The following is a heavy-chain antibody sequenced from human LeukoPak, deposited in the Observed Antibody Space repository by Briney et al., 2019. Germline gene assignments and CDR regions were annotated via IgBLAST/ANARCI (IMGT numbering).Heavy chain of an antibody. Sequence: PGGSLRLSCATSRFSIITSWMHWVRQAPGKGLVWVSRINTDGSNTIYADSVKGRFTISRDNAKNTLYMQMNSLSAEDTAVYYCARDQSIAGPTTADYWGQGTLVTVSS. J-gene: IGHJ4*02. V-gene: IGHV3-74*01. D-gene: IGHD1-26*01. CDR3: ARDQSIAGPTTADY. CDR2: INTDGSNT. CDR1: RFSIITSW.